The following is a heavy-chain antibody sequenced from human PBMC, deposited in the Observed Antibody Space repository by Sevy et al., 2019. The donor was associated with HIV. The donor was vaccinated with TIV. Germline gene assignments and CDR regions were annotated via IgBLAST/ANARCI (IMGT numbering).Heavy chain of an antibody. CDR1: GFTFSHYG. Sequence: GGSLRLSCAASGFTFSHYGMHWVRQAPGKGLEWVAVIWYDGSNKYYVDSVKGRFTISRDNSKSTLYLQMNSLRAEDTAVYYCAKDRSPAAMLDYWGQRTLVTVSS. D-gene: IGHD2-2*01. CDR3: AKDRSPAAMLDY. J-gene: IGHJ4*02. V-gene: IGHV3-33*06. CDR2: IWYDGSNK.